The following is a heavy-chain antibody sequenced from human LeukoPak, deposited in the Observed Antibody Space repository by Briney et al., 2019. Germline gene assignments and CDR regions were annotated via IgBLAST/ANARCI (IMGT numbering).Heavy chain of an antibody. V-gene: IGHV4-39*07. CDR3: ARAPSGIAVARFDY. D-gene: IGHD6-19*01. Sequence: SETLSLTWTVSCISISSSSYYLGRIRQPPGKGLEWIGSYYYSGNTYYNPSLKSRVTISVDTSKNQFSLKLSSVAAADTAVYYCARAPSGIAVARFDYWGQGTLVTVSS. J-gene: IGHJ4*02. CDR1: CISISSSSYY. CDR2: YYYSGNT.